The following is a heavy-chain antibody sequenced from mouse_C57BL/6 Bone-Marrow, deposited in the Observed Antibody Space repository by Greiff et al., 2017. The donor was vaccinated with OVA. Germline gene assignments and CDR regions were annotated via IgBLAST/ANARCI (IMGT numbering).Heavy chain of an antibody. CDR2: IDPSDSYT. J-gene: IGHJ2*01. D-gene: IGHD1-1*02. V-gene: IGHV1-69*01. CDR1: GYTFTSYW. Sequence: QVQLQQPGAELVMPGASVKLSCKASGYTFTSYWMHWVKQRPGQGLEWIGEIDPSDSYTNYNQKVKGKSTLTVDKSSSTAYMQLSSLTSEDSAVYYCARYGFDYWGQGTTLTVSS. CDR3: ARYGFDY.